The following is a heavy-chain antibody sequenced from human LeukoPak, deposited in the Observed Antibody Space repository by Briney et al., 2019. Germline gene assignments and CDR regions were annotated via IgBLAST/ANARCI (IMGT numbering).Heavy chain of an antibody. Sequence: GGSLRLSCAASGFTFSSYSMNWVRQAPGKGLEWGSSISSSSSYIYYADSVKGRFTIYRDKAKNSLYLQMNSLRAEDTAVYYCARGPYDYVWGSYRPLFDYWGQGTLVTVSS. CDR2: ISSSSSYI. J-gene: IGHJ4*02. CDR3: ARGPYDYVWGSYRPLFDY. D-gene: IGHD3-16*02. V-gene: IGHV3-21*01. CDR1: GFTFSSYS.